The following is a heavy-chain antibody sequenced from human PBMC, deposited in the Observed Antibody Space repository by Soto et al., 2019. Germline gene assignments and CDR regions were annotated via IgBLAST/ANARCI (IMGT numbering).Heavy chain of an antibody. CDR2: IYYSGST. Sequence: QVQLQESGPGLVKPSETLSLTCTVSSGSSSRYYWSWFRQPPGKGLEWIGDIYYSGSTTYNPSLKSRVTISVDTSKNQFSLRLRSVNAADTAVYYCARANYFDYWGQGTLVTVSS. V-gene: IGHV4-59*01. CDR3: ARANYFDY. J-gene: IGHJ4*02. CDR1: SGSSSRYY.